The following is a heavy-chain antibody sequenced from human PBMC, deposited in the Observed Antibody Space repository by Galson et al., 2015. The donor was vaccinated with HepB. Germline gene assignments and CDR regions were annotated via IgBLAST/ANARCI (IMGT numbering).Heavy chain of an antibody. D-gene: IGHD3-9*01. J-gene: IGHJ4*02. CDR1: GYTFTSYA. CDR3: ARDRLYYDILTGYQNFDY. Sequence: SVKVSCKASGYTFTSYAMHWVRQAPGQRLEWMGWINAGNGNTKYSQKFQGRVTIIRDTSASTAYMELSSLRSEDTAVYYCARDRLYYDILTGYQNFDYWGQGTLVTVSS. V-gene: IGHV1-3*01. CDR2: INAGNGNT.